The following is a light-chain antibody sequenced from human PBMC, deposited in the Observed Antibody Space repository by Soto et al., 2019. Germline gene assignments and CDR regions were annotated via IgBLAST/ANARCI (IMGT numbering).Light chain of an antibody. CDR1: QGIRNN. V-gene: IGKV1-6*01. CDR3: LQDYNYPYT. CDR2: AAS. J-gene: IGKJ2*01. Sequence: AIQMTQSPSSLSASVGDRVAITCRASQGIRNNLGWYQQKPGKAPKLLLYAASSLQSGVPSRFSGSGSGTDFPLTISSLQPEDFATYFCLQDYNYPYTFGQGTKLEIK.